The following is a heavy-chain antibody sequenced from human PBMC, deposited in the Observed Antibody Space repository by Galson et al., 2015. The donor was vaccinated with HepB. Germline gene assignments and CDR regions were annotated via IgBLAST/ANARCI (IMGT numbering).Heavy chain of an antibody. CDR2: FDPEAGKM. D-gene: IGHD3-3*01. CDR3: ATDQPYDFWSGYFKNRFDY. Sequence: SVKVSCKVSGYIFTELSIHWVRQAPGKGLEWMGGFDPEAGKMIYAQKFQDRVTMTEDTSTDTAYMELSSLRTEDTAVYYCATDQPYDFWSGYFKNRFDYWGQGALVTVSS. V-gene: IGHV1-24*01. CDR1: GYIFTELS. J-gene: IGHJ4*02.